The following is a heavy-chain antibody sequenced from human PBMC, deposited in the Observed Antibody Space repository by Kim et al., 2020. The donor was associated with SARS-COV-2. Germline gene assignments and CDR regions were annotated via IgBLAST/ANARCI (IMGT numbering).Heavy chain of an antibody. Sequence: GGSLRLSCAASGFTFSSYAMSWVRQAPGKGLEWVSAISGSGGSTYYADSVKGRFTISTDNSKNTLYLQMNSLRAEDTAVYYCAKENLCCGGDCYSRAAFDYWGQGTLVTVSS. V-gene: IGHV3-23*01. CDR1: GFTFSSYA. CDR3: AKENLCCGGDCYSRAAFDY. D-gene: IGHD2-21*01. J-gene: IGHJ4*02. CDR2: ISGSGGST.